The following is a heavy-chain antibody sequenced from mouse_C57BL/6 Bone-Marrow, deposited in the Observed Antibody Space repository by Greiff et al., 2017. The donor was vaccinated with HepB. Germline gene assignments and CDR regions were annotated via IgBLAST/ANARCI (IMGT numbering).Heavy chain of an antibody. Sequence: QVQLKESGAELARPGASVKMSCKASGYTFTSYTMHWVKQRPGQGLEWIGYINPSSGYTKYNQKFKDKATLTADKSSSTAYMQLSSLTSEDSAVYYCARERITTVVAPNWYFDVWGTGTTVTVSS. CDR2: INPSSGYT. D-gene: IGHD1-1*01. CDR1: GYTFTSYT. V-gene: IGHV1-4*01. J-gene: IGHJ1*03. CDR3: ARERITTVVAPNWYFDV.